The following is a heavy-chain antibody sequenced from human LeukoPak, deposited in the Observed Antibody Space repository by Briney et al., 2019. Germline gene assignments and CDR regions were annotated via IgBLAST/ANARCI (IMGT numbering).Heavy chain of an antibody. CDR3: ARHRRHYDILTGYYAGHFDI. Sequence: SETLSLTCSVSGGSISSTTYYWGWIRQPPGKGLEWIGSMPFIGSTYYNPSLKSRVTISVHMSKNHFSLKLSSVTAADTAVYYCARHRRHYDILTGYYAGHFDIWGQGTMVTVSS. CDR2: MPFIGST. D-gene: IGHD3-9*01. V-gene: IGHV4-39*01. CDR1: GGSISSTTYY. J-gene: IGHJ3*02.